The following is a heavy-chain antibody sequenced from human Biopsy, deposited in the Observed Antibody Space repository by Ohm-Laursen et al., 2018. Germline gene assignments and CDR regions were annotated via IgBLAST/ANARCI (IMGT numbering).Heavy chain of an antibody. V-gene: IGHV1-69*10. D-gene: IGHD2-2*02. Sequence: VKISCKAPEGTFSNYGVNWVRQAPGQGLEWMGRIIPLLGITNYAERFQGRVTISVDRSTSTAYMELSSLKSEDTAVYYCAREYPEGDVWGQGTPVTVSS. J-gene: IGHJ6*02. CDR2: IIPLLGIT. CDR1: EGTFSNYG. CDR3: AREYPEGDV.